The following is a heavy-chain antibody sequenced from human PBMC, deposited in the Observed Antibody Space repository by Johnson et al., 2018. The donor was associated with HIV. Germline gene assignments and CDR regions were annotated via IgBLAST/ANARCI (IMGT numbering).Heavy chain of an antibody. Sequence: VQLVESGGGVVQPGRSLRLSCVASGFTFSHAWMSWVRQAPGKGLAWVARIKRETEGGTRDYAAPVKGRFTISRDDSKNTLYLQINSLKTDDTAVYYCTRGVNSEGGSIWGQGTMVTVSS. J-gene: IGHJ3*02. CDR2: IKRETEGGTR. V-gene: IGHV3-15*01. CDR3: TRGVNSEGGSI. D-gene: IGHD3-16*01. CDR1: GFTFSHAW.